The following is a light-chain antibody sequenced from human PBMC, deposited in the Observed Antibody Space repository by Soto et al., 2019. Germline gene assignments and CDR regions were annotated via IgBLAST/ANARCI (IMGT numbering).Light chain of an antibody. CDR3: QQSYSDPPT. Sequence: DLQMTQSPSSLSAAVGDIVTVTCRASQTISTNLNWYQQKPGKAPNLLISAASSLQSGVPSRFSGSGSGTEFTLTISTLQPEDFATYYCQQSYSDPPTFGGGTKVEI. CDR2: AAS. V-gene: IGKV1-39*01. J-gene: IGKJ4*01. CDR1: QTISTN.